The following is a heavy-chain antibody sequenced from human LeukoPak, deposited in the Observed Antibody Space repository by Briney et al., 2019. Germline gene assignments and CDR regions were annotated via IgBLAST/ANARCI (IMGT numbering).Heavy chain of an antibody. J-gene: IGHJ4*02. V-gene: IGHV3-7*01. CDR2: MKEDGGEI. CDR1: GFPFSDYW. CDR3: ARDRGYSTFDY. Sequence: GGSLRLSCAASGFPFSDYWMSWVRQAPGKGLGWVANMKEDGGEINYVDSVKGRFTISRDNAKNSLYLQMDSLRVDDTAVYYCARDRGYSTFDYWGQGTLVTVSS. D-gene: IGHD4-23*01.